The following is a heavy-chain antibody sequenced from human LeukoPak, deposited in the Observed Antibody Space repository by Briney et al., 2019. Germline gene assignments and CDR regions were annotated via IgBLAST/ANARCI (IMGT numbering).Heavy chain of an antibody. D-gene: IGHD3-22*01. CDR2: IWYDGSNK. J-gene: IGHJ4*02. V-gene: IGHV3-33*01. CDR1: GFTFSSYG. CDR3: ARTRYYYDSSGYFDY. Sequence: PGRSLRLSCAASGFTFSSYGMHWVRQAPGKGLEWVAVIWYDGSNKYYADSVKGRFTISRGNAKNSLYLQMNSLRAEDTAVYYCARTRYYYDSSGYFDYWGQGTLVTVSS.